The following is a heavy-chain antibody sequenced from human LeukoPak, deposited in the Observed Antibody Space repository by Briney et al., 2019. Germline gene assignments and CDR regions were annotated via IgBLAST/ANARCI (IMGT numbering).Heavy chain of an antibody. CDR2: IYYSGST. CDR1: GASTSSYY. J-gene: IGHJ6*03. CDR3: ARDRPYYYYMDV. V-gene: IGHV4-59*01. Sequence: PSETLSLTCTVSGASTSSYYWSWNRQPPGKGMEWIGYIYYSGSTNYNPSLKSRVTISVDTSKNQFSLKLSSVTAADTAVYYCARDRPYYYYMDVWGKGTTVTVSS.